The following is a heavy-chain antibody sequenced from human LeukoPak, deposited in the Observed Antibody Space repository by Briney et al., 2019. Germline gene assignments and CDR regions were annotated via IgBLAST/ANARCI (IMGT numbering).Heavy chain of an antibody. CDR1: GFTFSTYT. CDR3: AREVPAAMSGFDI. J-gene: IGHJ3*02. Sequence: PGGSLRLSCEASGFTFSTYTMNWVRQAPGKGLEWVASISCSSDYIYYADPVKGRVTISRDNAKKSLNLPMNSLRAEDTAVYYCAREVPAAMSGFDIWGQGTMVTVS. V-gene: IGHV3-21*01. CDR2: ISCSSDYI. D-gene: IGHD2-2*01.